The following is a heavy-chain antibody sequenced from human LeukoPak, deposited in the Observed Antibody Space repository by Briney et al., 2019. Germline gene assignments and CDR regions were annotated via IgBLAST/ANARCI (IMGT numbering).Heavy chain of an antibody. V-gene: IGHV4-31*03. CDR2: IYYSGST. Sequence: SETLSLTCTVSGGSISSGGYYWSWIRQPPGKGLQWIGYIYYSGSTYYNPSLKSRVTISVDTSKNQFSLKLSSVTAADTAVYYCARDPGSNWFDPWGQGTLVTVSS. CDR3: ARDPGSNWFDP. J-gene: IGHJ5*02. CDR1: GGSISSGGYY. D-gene: IGHD6-25*01.